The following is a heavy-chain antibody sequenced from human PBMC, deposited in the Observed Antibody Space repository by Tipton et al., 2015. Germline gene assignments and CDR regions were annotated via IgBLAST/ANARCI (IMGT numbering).Heavy chain of an antibody. V-gene: IGHV4-59*11. CDR3: ARELRGNSDSGSGDS. D-gene: IGHD3-10*01. CDR1: GGSIGSHF. CDR2: IYYTGNT. J-gene: IGHJ4*02. Sequence: TLSLTCTVSGGSIGSHFWSWIRQPPGKGLEWIGYIYYTGNTNYHASLRSRVTISLDTSKKQFSLILTSVTAADTAVYYCARELRGNSDSGSGDSWGQGILVTVSS.